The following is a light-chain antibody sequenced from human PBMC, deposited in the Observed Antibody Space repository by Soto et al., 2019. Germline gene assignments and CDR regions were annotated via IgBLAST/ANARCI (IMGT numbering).Light chain of an antibody. J-gene: IGKJ4*01. CDR2: DAS. CDR3: QQRTNGLT. V-gene: IGKV3-11*01. CDR1: QSVSTS. Sequence: EIVLTQSPATLSLSPGERVTLSCRASQSVSTSLAWFQHKPGQPPRLLIYDASNRATGIPARFSGSGSGTDFTLTISSLEPEDFVVYYCQQRTNGLTFGGGTKVEIK.